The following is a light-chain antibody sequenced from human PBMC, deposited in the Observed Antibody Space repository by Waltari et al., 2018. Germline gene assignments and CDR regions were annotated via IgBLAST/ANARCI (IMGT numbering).Light chain of an antibody. CDR3: SSYTNSNTLV. J-gene: IGLJ2*01. V-gene: IGLV2-14*03. CDR2: DVS. Sequence: QSALTQPASVSGSPGQSITISCTGTSSDVGGYNYISWYQQHPGKAPKLMIYDVSNRPSGFSDRFSGSKSGNSASLTISGLQAEDEADYYCSSYTNSNTLVFGGGTNLTVL. CDR1: SSDVGGYNY.